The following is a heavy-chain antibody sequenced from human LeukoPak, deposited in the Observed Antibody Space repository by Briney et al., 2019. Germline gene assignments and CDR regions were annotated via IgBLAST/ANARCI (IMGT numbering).Heavy chain of an antibody. CDR3: ARSRPAAFYYYYMDV. D-gene: IGHD2-15*01. Sequence: SETLSLTCTVSGGSISSYYWSWIRQPPGKGLEWIGYIYYSGSTNYNPSLKSRVTISVDTSKNQFSLKLSSVTAADTAVYYCARSRPAAFYYYYMDVWGKGTTVTVSS. J-gene: IGHJ6*03. CDR1: GGSISSYY. V-gene: IGHV4-59*08. CDR2: IYYSGST.